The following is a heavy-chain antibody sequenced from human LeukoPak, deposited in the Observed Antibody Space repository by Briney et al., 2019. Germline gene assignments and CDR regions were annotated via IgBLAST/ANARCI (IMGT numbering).Heavy chain of an antibody. CDR1: GGSFSGYY. Sequence: RWGVLSLTCAVYGGSFSGYYWSWIRQPPGKGLEWIGEINHSGSTNYNPSLKSRVTISVDTSKNQFSLKLSSVTAADTAVYYCARSSSSSWYGGGRTTPFDYWGQGTLVTVSS. CDR2: INHSGST. CDR3: ARSSSSSWYGGGRTTPFDY. V-gene: IGHV4-34*01. D-gene: IGHD6-13*01. J-gene: IGHJ4*02.